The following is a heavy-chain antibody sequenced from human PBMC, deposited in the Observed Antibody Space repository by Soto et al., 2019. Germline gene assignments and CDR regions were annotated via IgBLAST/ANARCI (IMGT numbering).Heavy chain of an antibody. CDR1: GDSISSRSYY. J-gene: IGHJ6*03. D-gene: IGHD2-21*02. Sequence: PSETLSLTCTVTGDSISSRSYYWGWILHPPGKGLEWIGSIYYSGSTYNNPSIRSRVSMSIDTSKDHFSLKLKSVTAADTALYLCARHRTSVVTQAYFDVSGTGYMVTVSS. CDR2: IYYSGST. CDR3: ARHRTSVVTQAYFDV. V-gene: IGHV4-39*01.